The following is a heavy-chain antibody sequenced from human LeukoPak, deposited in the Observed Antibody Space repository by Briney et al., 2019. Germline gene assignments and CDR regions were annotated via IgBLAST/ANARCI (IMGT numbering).Heavy chain of an antibody. D-gene: IGHD6-19*01. V-gene: IGHV1-69*02. J-gene: IGHJ4*02. CDR3: ARGEGSGWYLSFDY. CDR1: GGTFSSYT. Sequence: SVKVSCKASGGTFSSYTISWVRRAPGQGLEWMGRIIPILGIANYAQKFQGRVTITADKSTSTACMELSSLRSEDTAVYYCARGEGSGWYLSFDYWGQGTLVTVSS. CDR2: IIPILGIA.